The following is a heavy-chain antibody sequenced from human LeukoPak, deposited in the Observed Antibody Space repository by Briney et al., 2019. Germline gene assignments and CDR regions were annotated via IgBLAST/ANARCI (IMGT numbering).Heavy chain of an antibody. D-gene: IGHD6-19*01. Sequence: SETLSLTCTVSDGSISSYYWSWIRLPPGKGLEYIGYVSYSGTTNYNPSLKSRLTISLDTSKNQISLRLSSVIAADTAVYYCARFRSAVAGTYNYYYLDVWGKGTTVTVSS. V-gene: IGHV4-59*01. CDR3: ARFRSAVAGTYNYYYLDV. J-gene: IGHJ6*03. CDR2: VSYSGTT. CDR1: DGSISSYY.